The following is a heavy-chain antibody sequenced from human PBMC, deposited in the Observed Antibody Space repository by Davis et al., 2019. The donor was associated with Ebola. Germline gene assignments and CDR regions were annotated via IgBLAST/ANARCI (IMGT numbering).Heavy chain of an antibody. V-gene: IGHV1-46*04. Sequence: ASVQVSCKASGYPVTSYYIHWVRQAPAPGLEWMGKINPSGGDTSYAQKLQGRITMTRDTSTNTVYLDLSSLRSEDSAVYYCARATTYYDFSHLDVWGQGTTVTVSS. J-gene: IGHJ6*02. CDR3: ARATTYYDFSHLDV. CDR2: INPSGGDT. D-gene: IGHD3-3*01. CDR1: GYPVTSYY.